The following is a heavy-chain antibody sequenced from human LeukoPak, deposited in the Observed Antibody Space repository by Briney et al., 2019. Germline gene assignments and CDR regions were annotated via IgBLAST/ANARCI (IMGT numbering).Heavy chain of an antibody. Sequence: GGSLRLSCAPSGFTFSNYAMNWVRQAPGKGLEWVSTISGSGISTYYADSVKGRFTISRDNSKNTLYLQMNSLRAEDTAVYYCAKGPTYYYDTSGYYIDCWGQGTLVTVSS. J-gene: IGHJ4*02. CDR2: ISGSGIST. V-gene: IGHV3-23*01. D-gene: IGHD3-22*01. CDR1: GFTFSNYA. CDR3: AKGPTYYYDTSGYYIDC.